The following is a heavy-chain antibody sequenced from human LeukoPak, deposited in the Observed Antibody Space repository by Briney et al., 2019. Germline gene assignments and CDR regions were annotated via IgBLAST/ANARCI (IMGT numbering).Heavy chain of an antibody. J-gene: IGHJ6*03. Sequence: PSETLSLTCTVSGGSISSYYWSWIRQPPGKGLEWVGYIYYSGRTNYNPSLKSRVTISVDTSKNQFSLKLSSVTAADTAVYYCARDVWSGYLSNYYYYYMDVWGKGTTVTVSS. CDR2: IYYSGRT. CDR1: GGSISSYY. D-gene: IGHD3-3*01. CDR3: ARDVWSGYLSNYYYYYMDV. V-gene: IGHV4-59*01.